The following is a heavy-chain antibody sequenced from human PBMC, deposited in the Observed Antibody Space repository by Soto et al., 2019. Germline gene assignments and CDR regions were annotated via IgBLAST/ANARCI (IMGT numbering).Heavy chain of an antibody. CDR1: GGTFSSYT. J-gene: IGHJ4*02. D-gene: IGHD2-15*01. CDR2: IIPILGIA. V-gene: IGHV1-69*02. Sequence: GASVKVSCKASGGTFSSYTISWVRQAPGQGLEWMGRIIPILGIANYAQKFQGRVTITADKSTSTAYMELSSLRSEDTAVYYCARGPPSTLVYCSGGSCYSYIFWGKGTLVTVSS. CDR3: ARGPPSTLVYCSGGSCYSYIF.